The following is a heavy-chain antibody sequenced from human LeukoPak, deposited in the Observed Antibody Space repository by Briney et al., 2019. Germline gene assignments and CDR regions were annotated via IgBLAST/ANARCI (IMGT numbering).Heavy chain of an antibody. CDR2: IYYSGST. D-gene: IGHD3-22*01. CDR1: GGAISSYY. CDR3: ARARLDSSGRFDY. Sequence: SETLSLTCTVSGGAISSYYWIWIRQPPGKGLEWIGYIYYSGSTKYNPSLKSRVTISVDTSKNQFSLRLSSVTAADTAVYYCARARLDSSGRFDYWGQGTLVTVSS. J-gene: IGHJ4*02. V-gene: IGHV4-59*01.